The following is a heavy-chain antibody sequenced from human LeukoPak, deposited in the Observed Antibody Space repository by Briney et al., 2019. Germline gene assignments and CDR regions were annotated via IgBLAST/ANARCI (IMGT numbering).Heavy chain of an antibody. Sequence: GGSLRLTCAASGFIFGDYDMNWVRQAPGQGLEWVGLCSSVSSYKYYGDSVKGRFTTSRDNSKYTVYLQLNSLRVEDTAVYYCAKYRGDFWSGHYYYHMDVWGKGTTVTVSS. D-gene: IGHD3-3*01. J-gene: IGHJ6*03. CDR2: CSSVSSYK. CDR3: AKYRGDFWSGHYYYHMDV. V-gene: IGHV3-21*04. CDR1: GFIFGDYD.